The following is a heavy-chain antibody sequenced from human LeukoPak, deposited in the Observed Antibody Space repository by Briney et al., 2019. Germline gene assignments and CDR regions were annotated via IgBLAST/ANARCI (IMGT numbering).Heavy chain of an antibody. V-gene: IGHV3-30*04. D-gene: IGHD1-1*01. CDR3: ARGGSGNWNAPFDY. CDR1: GFTFSSYV. CDR2: ISYDGSNE. Sequence: GRSLRLSCAASGFTFSSYVMHWVRQAPGKGLEWVAIISYDGSNEYYADSVKGPFTISRDNSKNTLYLQMNSLRTEDTAVYYCARGGSGNWNAPFDYWGQGTLVTVSS. J-gene: IGHJ4*02.